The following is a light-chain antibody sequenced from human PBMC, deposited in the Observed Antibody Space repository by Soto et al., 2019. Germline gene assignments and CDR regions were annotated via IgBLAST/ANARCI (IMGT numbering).Light chain of an antibody. V-gene: IGKV3-20*01. Sequence: EIGFSQSPGTLSVSKGERATLSCRASQSVSSSYLAWYQQKPGKAPRLLIYGASCRATGIPERFSGSGSGTDFTLTISRLEPEDFAAYYCQQYGSTPRTFGQGTMADVK. J-gene: IGKJ1*01. CDR1: QSVSSSY. CDR3: QQYGSTPRT. CDR2: GAS.